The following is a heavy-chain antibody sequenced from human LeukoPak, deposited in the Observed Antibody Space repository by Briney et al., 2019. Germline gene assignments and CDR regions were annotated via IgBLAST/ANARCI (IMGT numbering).Heavy chain of an antibody. D-gene: IGHD1-14*01. V-gene: IGHV3-74*01. Sequence: PGGSLRLSCAASGFTFSSYWMHWVRQASGKGLVWVSRINSDGSSTSYADSVKGRFTISRDNAKNTLYLQMNSLRAEDTAVYYCAREDVGPGTAVGTWGQGTLVTISS. CDR2: INSDGSST. CDR1: GFTFSSYW. CDR3: AREDVGPGTAVGT. J-gene: IGHJ5*02.